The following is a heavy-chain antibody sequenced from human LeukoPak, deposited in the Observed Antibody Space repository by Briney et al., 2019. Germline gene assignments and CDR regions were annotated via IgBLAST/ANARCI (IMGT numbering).Heavy chain of an antibody. CDR2: IRYDGSNK. CDR3: AKDLLWFGELGEYYFDY. CDR1: GFTFSSYG. J-gene: IGHJ4*02. V-gene: IGHV3-30*02. D-gene: IGHD3-10*01. Sequence: GGSLRLSCAASGFTFSSYGMHWVRQAPGKGLEWVAFIRYDGSNKYYADSVKGRFTIPRDNSKNTLYLQMNSLRAEDTAVYYCAKDLLWFGELGEYYFDYWGQGTLVTASS.